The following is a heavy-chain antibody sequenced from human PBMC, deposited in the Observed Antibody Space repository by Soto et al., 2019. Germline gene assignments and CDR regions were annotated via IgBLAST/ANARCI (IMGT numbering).Heavy chain of an antibody. Sequence: EVQLVESGGGLVQPGGSLRLSCAVSGFSVTTNHMTWVRQAPGKGLEWVSIIYSGGATDYADSVKGRLTISRDNSKNTLHLQMNSLRGEDTAIYYCVRNYGAVGGQGTTVTVSS. CDR1: GFSVTTNH. CDR3: VRNYGAV. CDR2: IYSGGAT. D-gene: IGHD3-16*01. V-gene: IGHV3-66*01. J-gene: IGHJ6*02.